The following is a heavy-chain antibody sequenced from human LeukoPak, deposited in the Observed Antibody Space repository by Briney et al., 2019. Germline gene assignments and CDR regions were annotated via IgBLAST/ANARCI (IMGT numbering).Heavy chain of an antibody. CDR2: ISYDGSNK. V-gene: IGHV3-30*04. CDR1: GFTFSSYA. D-gene: IGHD4-17*01. CDR3: ARVGGTTVTTSGYFDY. Sequence: GGSLRLSCAASGFTFSSYAMHWVRQAPGKGLEWVAVISYDGSNKYYADSVKSRFTISRDNSKNTLYLQMNSLRAEDTAVYYCARVGGTTVTTSGYFDYWGQGTLVTVSS. J-gene: IGHJ4*02.